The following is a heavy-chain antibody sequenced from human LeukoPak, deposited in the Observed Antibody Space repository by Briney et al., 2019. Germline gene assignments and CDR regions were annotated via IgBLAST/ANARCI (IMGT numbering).Heavy chain of an antibody. D-gene: IGHD5-24*01. CDR2: ISISSNYI. CDR1: GFTFSSYS. V-gene: IGHV3-21*04. Sequence: GGSLRLSCAASGFTFSSYSMNWVRQAPGKGLEWVSSISISSNYIYYADSVKGRFTISRDNAKNSLHLQMNSLRAEDTAVYYCATQRDGYNSPFDCWGQGTLVTVSS. CDR3: ATQRDGYNSPFDC. J-gene: IGHJ4*02.